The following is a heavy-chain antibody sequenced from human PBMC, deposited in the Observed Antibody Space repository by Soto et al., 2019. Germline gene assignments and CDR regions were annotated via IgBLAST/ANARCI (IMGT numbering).Heavy chain of an antibody. Sequence: HPGGSLRLSCAASGFTFSSYWMSWVRQAPGKGLEWVANIKQDGSEKYYVEYVKSRITISRDNAKNSLYLQMNSLSAEDMAVYYCARVNYDFWSGYEPFFDYWGQGT. D-gene: IGHD3-3*01. V-gene: IGHV3-7*01. CDR1: GFTFSSYW. J-gene: IGHJ4*02. CDR3: ARVNYDFWSGYEPFFDY. CDR2: IKQDGSEK.